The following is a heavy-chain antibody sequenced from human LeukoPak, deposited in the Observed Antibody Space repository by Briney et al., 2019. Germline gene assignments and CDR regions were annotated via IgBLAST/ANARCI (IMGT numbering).Heavy chain of an antibody. J-gene: IGHJ3*02. CDR2: ISSRSSYI. CDR1: GFTFSSYS. V-gene: IGHV3-21*01. Sequence: GGSLRLSCAASGFTFSSYSMNWVRQAPGKGLEWVSSISSRSSYIYHADSVKGRFTISRDNAKNSLYLQMNSLRAEDTAVYYCVREAYYYDSSGYVHDAFDIWGQGTVVTVSS. D-gene: IGHD3-22*01. CDR3: VREAYYYDSSGYVHDAFDI.